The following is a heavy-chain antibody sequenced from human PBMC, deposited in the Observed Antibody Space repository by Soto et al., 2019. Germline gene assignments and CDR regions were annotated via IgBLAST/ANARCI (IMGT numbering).Heavy chain of an antibody. CDR1: GGSISSSSYY. D-gene: IGHD3-22*01. CDR2: IYYSGST. Sequence: SETLSLTCTVSGGSISSSSYYWGWIRQPPGKGLEWIGSIYYSGSTYYNPSLKSRVTISVDTSKNQFSLKLSSVTAADTAVYYCASGVGGGYYDSSGYSIFDYWGQGTLVTVSS. J-gene: IGHJ4*02. CDR3: ASGVGGGYYDSSGYSIFDY. V-gene: IGHV4-39*01.